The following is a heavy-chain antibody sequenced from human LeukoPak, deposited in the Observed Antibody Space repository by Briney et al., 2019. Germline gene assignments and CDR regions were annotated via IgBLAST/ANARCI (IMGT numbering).Heavy chain of an antibody. CDR3: AKDACSSTSCYDPLRYFDY. Sequence: PGRSLRLSCAASGFTFSSYGMHWVRQAPAKGLEWVAVISYDGSNKYYADSVKGRFTISRDNSKNTLYLQMNSLRAEDTAVYYCAKDACSSTSCYDPLRYFDYWGQGTLVTVSS. CDR1: GFTFSSYG. CDR2: ISYDGSNK. D-gene: IGHD2-2*01. V-gene: IGHV3-30*18. J-gene: IGHJ4*02.